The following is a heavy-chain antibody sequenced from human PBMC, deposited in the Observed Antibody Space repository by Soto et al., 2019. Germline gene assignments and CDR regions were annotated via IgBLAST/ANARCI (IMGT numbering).Heavy chain of an antibody. Sequence: EVQLLESGGGLVQPGGSLTLSCAASGFTFSDYTMSWVRQAPGKVLECISVILADYNTYYTDSVRGRFTISRDNSKNTLYLKMNSLRAEDTAVYYCARRTKCYFGYWGQGALVTVSS. CDR1: GFTFSDYT. J-gene: IGHJ4*02. V-gene: IGHV3-23*03. CDR2: ILADYNT. CDR3: ARRTKCYFGY.